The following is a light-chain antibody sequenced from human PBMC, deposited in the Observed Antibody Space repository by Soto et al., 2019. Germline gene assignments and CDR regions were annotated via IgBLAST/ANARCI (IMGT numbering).Light chain of an antibody. CDR2: GAS. CDR3: QQYVASPFT. CDR1: QSVTSSS. V-gene: IGKV3-20*01. Sequence: EIVLTQSPGTLSLSPGERATLSCRASQSVTSSSLAWYQQKSGQAPRLLIYGASSRATGIPDRFSGGGSGTDFTLTISRLEPEDFAVYYCQQYVASPFTFGQGTKLEIK. J-gene: IGKJ2*01.